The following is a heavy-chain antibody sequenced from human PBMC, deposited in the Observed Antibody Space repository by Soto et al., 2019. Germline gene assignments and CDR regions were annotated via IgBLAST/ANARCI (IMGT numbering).Heavy chain of an antibody. J-gene: IGHJ5*02. D-gene: IGHD1-26*01. Sequence: QVQLVESGGGLVKPGGCLRLCCAASGFTFSDFYMTWIRQAPGKGLEWLSYISGNGRTMYYADSVKGRFTISRDNTKKSLYLEMTSLRADDSAMYYCARDGRGPSALDLWGQGTLVTVSS. CDR1: GFTFSDFY. CDR3: ARDGRGPSALDL. CDR2: ISGNGRTM. V-gene: IGHV3-11*01.